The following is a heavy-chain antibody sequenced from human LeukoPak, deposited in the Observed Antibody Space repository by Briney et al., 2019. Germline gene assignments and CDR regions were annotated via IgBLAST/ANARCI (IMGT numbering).Heavy chain of an antibody. V-gene: IGHV3-74*01. Sequence: PGGSLRLSCAASGFTFSRYWMHWVRDAPGKGLVWVSRIDNDGNSPTYADSVKGRFTISRDNAKNTLYLQMNNLRAEDTAIYYCARDRPHNWFDPWGQGTLVTVSS. CDR2: IDNDGNSP. CDR3: ARDRPHNWFDP. CDR1: GFTFSRYW. J-gene: IGHJ5*02.